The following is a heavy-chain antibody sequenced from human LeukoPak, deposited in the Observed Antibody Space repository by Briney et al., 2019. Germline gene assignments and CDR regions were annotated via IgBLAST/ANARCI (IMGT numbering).Heavy chain of an antibody. CDR1: GFTVSSNY. CDR3: AREGVVTVDAFDI. CDR2: IYSGGST. Sequence: GGSLRLSCAASGFTVSSNYMSWVRQAPGKGLEWVSVIYSGGSTYYADPVKGRFTISRHNSKNTLYLQMNSLRAEDTAVYYCAREGVVTVDAFDIWGQGTMVTVSS. V-gene: IGHV3-53*04. D-gene: IGHD2-21*02. J-gene: IGHJ3*02.